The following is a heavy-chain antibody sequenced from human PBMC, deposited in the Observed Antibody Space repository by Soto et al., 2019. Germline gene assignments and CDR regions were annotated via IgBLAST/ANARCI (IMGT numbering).Heavy chain of an antibody. Sequence: PWGSLRLSCAASGFTFSSYALSWVRQAPGKGLEWVSAISGSGAISYYADSVKGRFTISRDNSKNTLYLQMNSLRAEDTAVYYCAKGRTSSSSEWDYYYMDVWGKGTTVTVSS. J-gene: IGHJ6*03. CDR2: ISGSGAIS. CDR3: AKGRTSSSSEWDYYYMDV. V-gene: IGHV3-23*01. D-gene: IGHD6-6*01. CDR1: GFTFSSYA.